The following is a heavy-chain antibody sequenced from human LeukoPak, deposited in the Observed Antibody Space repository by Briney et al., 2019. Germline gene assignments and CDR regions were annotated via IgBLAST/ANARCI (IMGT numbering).Heavy chain of an antibody. Sequence: PGGSLRLSCAASGFTFSSYAMSWVRQAPGKGLEWVARIKSESDGGTTDYAAPVKGRFTISRDDSKNTLYLQMNSLKTDDTALYYCTTRRVDTGVVTGDFWGQGTLVTVSS. CDR3: TTRRVDTGVVTGDF. CDR1: GFTFSSYA. D-gene: IGHD2-21*02. J-gene: IGHJ4*02. V-gene: IGHV3-15*01. CDR2: IKSESDGGTT.